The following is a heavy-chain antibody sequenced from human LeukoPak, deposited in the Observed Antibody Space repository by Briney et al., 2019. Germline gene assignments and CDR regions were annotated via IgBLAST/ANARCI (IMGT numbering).Heavy chain of an antibody. CDR2: INPNSGGT. CDR1: GYTFTGYY. CDR3: ARDRPYYYDSSGYYYHYGMDV. D-gene: IGHD3-22*01. J-gene: IGHJ6*02. Sequence: ASVKVSCKASGYTFTGYYMHWVRQAPGQGLEWMGWINPNSGGTNYAQKFQGRVTVTRDTSISTAYMELSRLRSDDTAVYYCARDRPYYYDSSGYYYHYGMDVWGQGTTVTVSS. V-gene: IGHV1-2*02.